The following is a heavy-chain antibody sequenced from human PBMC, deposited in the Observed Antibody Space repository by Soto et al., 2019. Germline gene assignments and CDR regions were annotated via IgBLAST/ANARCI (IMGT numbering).Heavy chain of an antibody. D-gene: IGHD6-6*01. CDR1: GGSISSSSYY. V-gene: IGHV4-39*01. CDR3: ARHYIAARRGVGY. J-gene: IGHJ4*02. Sequence: SETLSLTCTVSGGSISSSSYYWVLIRQPPGKGLEWIGSIYYSGSTYYNPSLKSRVTISVDTSKNQFSLKLSSVTAADTAVYYCARHYIAARRGVGYWGQGTLVTVSS. CDR2: IYYSGST.